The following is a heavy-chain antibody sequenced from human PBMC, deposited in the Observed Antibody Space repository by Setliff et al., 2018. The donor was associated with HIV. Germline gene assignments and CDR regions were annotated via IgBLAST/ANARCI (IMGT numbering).Heavy chain of an antibody. D-gene: IGHD6-13*01. J-gene: IGHJ4*02. V-gene: IGHV4-4*07. CDR3: ARGSRSHGGMFGY. Sequence: NPSETLSLTCNVSGGSISGYYCNWIRQPAGKGLEWIGHMYISGSTNYNPSLKSRVTMSLDTSKNQFSLKLSSVTAADTAIYYCARGSRSHGGMFGYWGQGTLVTVSS. CDR2: MYISGST. CDR1: GGSISGYY.